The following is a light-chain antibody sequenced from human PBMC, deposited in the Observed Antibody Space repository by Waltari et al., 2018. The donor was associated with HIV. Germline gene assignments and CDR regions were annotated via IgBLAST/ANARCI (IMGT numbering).Light chain of an antibody. CDR2: WAS. J-gene: IGKJ1*01. CDR1: PSVLYSSSSQNY. Sequence: DIVMTQFPDSLAVSLCARATLNCKSSPSVLYSSSSQNYLAWYQQRPGQPPKLLLYWASARESGVPDRFSGSGSGTNFTLTISSLQAEDVAVYYCQQYFSSPWAFGQGTKVEIK. V-gene: IGKV4-1*01. CDR3: QQYFSSPWA.